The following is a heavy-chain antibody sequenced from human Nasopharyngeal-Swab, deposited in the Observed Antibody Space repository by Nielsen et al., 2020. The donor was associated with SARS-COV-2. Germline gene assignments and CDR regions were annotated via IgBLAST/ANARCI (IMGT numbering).Heavy chain of an antibody. V-gene: IGHV4-31*02. CDR3: ARAGGYCSGGSCRRHYYFDY. D-gene: IGHD2-15*01. CDR2: IYYSGST. Sequence: WIRQPPGKGLEWIGYIYYSGSTYYNPSLKSRVTISVDTSKNQISLKLSSVTAADTAVYYCARAGGYCSGGSCRRHYYFDYWGQGTLVTVSS. J-gene: IGHJ4*02.